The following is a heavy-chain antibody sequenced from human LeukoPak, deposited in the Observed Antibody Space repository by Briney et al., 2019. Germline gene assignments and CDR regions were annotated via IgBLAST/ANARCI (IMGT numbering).Heavy chain of an antibody. CDR1: GGSISGNSFY. CDR2: IYYTGSY. CDR3: ARDPQGRAAAGAYVFDI. Sequence: SETLSLTCTVSGGSISGNSFYWGWIRQPPGKGLEWIASIYYTGSYYYNPALKSRVTISVDTSKNQFFLKVTSVTAADTALYYCARDPQGRAAAGAYVFDIWGQGTMVTVSS. V-gene: IGHV4-39*07. D-gene: IGHD6-13*01. J-gene: IGHJ3*02.